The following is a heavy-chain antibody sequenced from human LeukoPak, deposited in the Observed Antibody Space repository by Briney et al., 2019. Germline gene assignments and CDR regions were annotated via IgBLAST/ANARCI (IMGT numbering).Heavy chain of an antibody. CDR3: ARLRGLEDFDY. Sequence: ASVKVSCKASGYTFTSYSICWVRQASGQGLEWMGWFSVYNGNTNYAQKFQGRVTMTTDTSTSTAYMELRSLRSDDTAVYYCARLRGLEDFDYWGQGTLVTVSS. J-gene: IGHJ4*02. V-gene: IGHV1-18*04. CDR2: FSVYNGNT. D-gene: IGHD3-16*01. CDR1: GYTFTSYS.